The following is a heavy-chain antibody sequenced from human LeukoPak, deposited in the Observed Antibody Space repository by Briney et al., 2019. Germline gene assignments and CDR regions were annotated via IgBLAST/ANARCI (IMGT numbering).Heavy chain of an antibody. J-gene: IGHJ4*02. CDR1: GGSISSGGYS. V-gene: IGHV4-30-2*01. Sequence: SETLSLTCAVSGGSISSGGYSWSWIRQPPGKGLEWIGYIYHSGSTYYNPSLKSRVTISVDRSKNQFSLKLSSLTAADTAVYYCARVINYYDSSGLDYWGQGTLVTVSS. CDR3: ARVINYYDSSGLDY. CDR2: IYHSGST. D-gene: IGHD3-22*01.